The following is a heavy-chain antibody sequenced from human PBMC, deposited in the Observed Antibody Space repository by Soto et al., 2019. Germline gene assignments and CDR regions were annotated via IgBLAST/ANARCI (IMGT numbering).Heavy chain of an antibody. D-gene: IGHD3-16*01. J-gene: IGHJ5*02. Sequence: DVQLVESGGDLVQPGGSLRLSCAASGFSFSSYWMTWVRQAPGKGLEWVANIKQDGREKYYVASVKGRFTISRDNGKNLLFLQMDSLTPDDTAVYYCAGDGVRNGAYNSWLDPWGQGTLVTVSS. V-gene: IGHV3-7*03. CDR3: AGDGVRNGAYNSWLDP. CDR1: GFSFSSYW. CDR2: IKQDGREK.